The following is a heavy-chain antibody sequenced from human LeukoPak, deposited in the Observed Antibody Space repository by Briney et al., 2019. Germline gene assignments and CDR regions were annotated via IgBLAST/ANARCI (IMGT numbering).Heavy chain of an antibody. V-gene: IGHV3-66*04. CDR1: GFTVSSNY. J-gene: IGHJ6*02. Sequence: GGSLRLSCAASGFTVSSNYMSWVRQAPGKGLEWVSVIYSGGSTCYADSVKGRFTISRDNSKNTLYLQMNSLRAEDTAVYYCATPYYYDSSGYYSLYYYYGVDVWGQGTTVTVSS. D-gene: IGHD3-22*01. CDR3: ATPYYYDSSGYYSLYYYYGVDV. CDR2: IYSGGST.